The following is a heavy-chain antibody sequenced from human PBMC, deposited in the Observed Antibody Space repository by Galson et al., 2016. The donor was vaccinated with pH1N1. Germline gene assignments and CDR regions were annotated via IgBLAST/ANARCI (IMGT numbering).Heavy chain of an antibody. CDR1: GYTFTSYA. Sequence: SVKVSCKASGYTFTSYAMNWVRQAPGQGLEWMGWINTNTGNPTYAQGFTGRFVFSLDTSDSTTYLHISSLKAGDTAVYYCASPRPLLRYFDWLLPGGLDYWGQGTLVTVSS. D-gene: IGHD3-9*01. J-gene: IGHJ4*02. CDR2: INTNTGNP. V-gene: IGHV7-4-1*02. CDR3: ASPRPLLRYFDWLLPGGLDY.